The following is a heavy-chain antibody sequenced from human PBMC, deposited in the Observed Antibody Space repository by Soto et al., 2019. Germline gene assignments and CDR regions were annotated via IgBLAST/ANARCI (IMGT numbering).Heavy chain of an antibody. D-gene: IGHD1-26*01. V-gene: IGHV4-34*01. J-gene: IGHJ4*02. Sequence: PSEPLSPTYDNSARPSSAYYWRWIRQPPGKGLEWIGEINHSGSTNYNPSLKSRVTISVDTSKNQFSLKLSSVTAADTGVFYCASFHYSGGYPTTFDYWGQG. CDR2: INHSGST. CDR1: ARPSSAYY. CDR3: ASFHYSGGYPTTFDY.